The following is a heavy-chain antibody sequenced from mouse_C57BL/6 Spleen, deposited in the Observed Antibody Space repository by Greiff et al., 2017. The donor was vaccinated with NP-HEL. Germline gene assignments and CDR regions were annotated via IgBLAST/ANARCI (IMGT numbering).Heavy chain of an antibody. CDR3: ARYDGYYVKDD. D-gene: IGHD2-3*01. J-gene: IGHJ4*01. Sequence: DVKLVESGGGLVKPGGSLTLSCAASGFTFSDYGMHWVRQAPEKGLEWVAYISSGSSTIYYADTVKGRFTISRDNAKNTLFLQMTSLRSEDTAMYYCARYDGYYVKDDWGQGTSVTVSS. CDR1: GFTFSDYG. V-gene: IGHV5-17*01. CDR2: ISSGSSTI.